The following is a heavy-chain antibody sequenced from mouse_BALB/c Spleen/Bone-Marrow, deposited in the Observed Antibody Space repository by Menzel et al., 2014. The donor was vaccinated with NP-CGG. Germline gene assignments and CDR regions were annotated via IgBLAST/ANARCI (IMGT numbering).Heavy chain of an antibody. J-gene: IGHJ3*01. V-gene: IGHV1S135*01. CDR2: IDPYYGDV. D-gene: IGHD2-1*01. CDR3: ARSGALYGSRLTF. Sequence: EVQLQESGPELEKPGASVKISCKASGYSFTGYNMNWVTQNNGKSLEWIGNIDPYYGDVNYNQTFKDKATLTVDKSTSTAFMQLKSLTSEDTAVYYCARSGALYGSRLTFWGQGTLVTVS. CDR1: GYSFTGYN.